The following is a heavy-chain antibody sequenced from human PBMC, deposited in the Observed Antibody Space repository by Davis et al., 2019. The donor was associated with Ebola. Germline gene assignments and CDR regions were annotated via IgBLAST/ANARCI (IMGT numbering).Heavy chain of an antibody. J-gene: IGHJ6*02. CDR3: ARSIAGRPYYYYGMDV. Sequence: SVKVSCKASGGTFSSYAISWVRQAPGQGLEWMGGIIPIFGTANYAQKFQGRVTITADESTSTAYMELSSLRSEDTAVYYCARSIAGRPYYYYGMDVWGQGTTVTVSS. D-gene: IGHD6-6*01. V-gene: IGHV1-69*13. CDR2: IIPIFGTA. CDR1: GGTFSSYA.